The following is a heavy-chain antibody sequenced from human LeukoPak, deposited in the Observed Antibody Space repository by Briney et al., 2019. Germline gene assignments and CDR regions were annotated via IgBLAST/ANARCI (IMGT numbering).Heavy chain of an antibody. CDR1: GGTFSNYA. CDR3: ARREDGFDY. Sequence: GASVKVSCKASGGTFSNYAISWVRQAPGQGLEWMGRIIPIFGIANYAQKFQGRVTITADKSTSTAYMELSSLRSEDTAVYYCARREDGFDYWGQGTLVTVSS. J-gene: IGHJ4*02. V-gene: IGHV1-69*04. CDR2: IIPIFGIA.